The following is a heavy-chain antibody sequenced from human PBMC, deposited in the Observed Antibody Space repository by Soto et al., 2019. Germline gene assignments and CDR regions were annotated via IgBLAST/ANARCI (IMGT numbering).Heavy chain of an antibody. V-gene: IGHV3-23*01. CDR3: AKALGYSYGYPQNY. CDR2: IYGSGGST. D-gene: IGHD5-18*01. Sequence: GGSLRLSCEASGFSITSYAMSWVRQAPGKGLEWVSTIYGSGGSTYYVDSVKGRFTISRDNSKSTLFLQMTSLRAEDTAVYYCAKALGYSYGYPQNYWGQGTLVTVSS. CDR1: GFSITSYA. J-gene: IGHJ4*02.